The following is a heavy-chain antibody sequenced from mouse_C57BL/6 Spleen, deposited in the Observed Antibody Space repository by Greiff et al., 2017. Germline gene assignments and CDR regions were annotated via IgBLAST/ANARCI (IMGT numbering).Heavy chain of an antibody. V-gene: IGHV1-59*01. D-gene: IGHD4-1*01. Sequence: QVQLQQPGAELVRPGTSVKLSCKASGYTFTSYWMHWVKQRPGQGLEWIGVIDPSDSYTNYNQKFKGKATLTVDTSSSTAYMQLSSLTSEDSAVXYCASQTGDFDYWGQGTTLTVSS. CDR1: GYTFTSYW. J-gene: IGHJ2*01. CDR2: IDPSDSYT. CDR3: ASQTGDFDY.